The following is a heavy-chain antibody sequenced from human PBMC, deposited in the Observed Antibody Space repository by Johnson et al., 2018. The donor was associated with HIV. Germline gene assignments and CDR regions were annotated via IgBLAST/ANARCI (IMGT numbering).Heavy chain of an antibody. J-gene: IGHJ3*02. CDR3: ARDAVRILGVVQDAFDI. CDR2: IYSGGST. Sequence: VQLVESWGGLVQPGGSLRLSCAASGFTVSSNYMSWVRQAPGKWLEWVSVIYSGGSTYYADSVKGRFTISRDNSKNTLYLQMNSLRAEDTAVYYCARDAVRILGVVQDAFDIWGQGTMVTVSS. D-gene: IGHD3-3*01. CDR1: GFTVSSNY. V-gene: IGHV3-66*01.